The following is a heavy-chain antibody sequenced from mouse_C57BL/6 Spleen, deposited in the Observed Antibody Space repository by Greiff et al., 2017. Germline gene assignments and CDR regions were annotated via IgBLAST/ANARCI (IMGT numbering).Heavy chain of an antibody. CDR3: ARGGIYYAMDY. CDR1: GYTFTDYN. J-gene: IGHJ4*01. V-gene: IGHV1-18*01. Sequence: EVQGVESGPELVKPGASVKIPCKASGYTFTDYNMDWVKQSHGKSLEWIGDINPNNGGTIYNQKFKGKATLTVDKSSSTAYMELRSLTSEDTAVYYCARGGIYYAMDYWGQGTSVTVSS. CDR2: INPNNGGT.